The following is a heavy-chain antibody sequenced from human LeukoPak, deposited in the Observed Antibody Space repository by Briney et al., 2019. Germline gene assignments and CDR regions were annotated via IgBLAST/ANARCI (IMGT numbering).Heavy chain of an antibody. D-gene: IGHD6-19*01. CDR2: IKGDGSER. CDR3: VRQAGVS. J-gene: IGHJ5*02. V-gene: IGHV3-7*01. Sequence: GGSLRLSCAASGFTFSTYAVNWVRQAPGKGLEWVANIKGDGSERYYVDSVKGRFTISRDNAKNSLYLQMNSLRAEDTAVYYCVRQAGVSWGQGTLVTVSS. CDR1: GFTFSTYA.